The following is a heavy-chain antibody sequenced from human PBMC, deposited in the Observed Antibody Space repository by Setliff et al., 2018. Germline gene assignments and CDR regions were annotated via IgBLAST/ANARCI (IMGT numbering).Heavy chain of an antibody. Sequence: GGSLRLSCAASGFTFDVYDLNWVRQAPGKGLEWVSSINWNGDRTGYADSVKGRFTISRDNAKNSLYLQMNRLRAEDTALYYCARAHRYFSDTSGYFYDQGRSAFDVWGQGTMVTVSS. J-gene: IGHJ3*01. CDR3: ARAHRYFSDTSGYFYDQGRSAFDV. D-gene: IGHD3-22*01. V-gene: IGHV3-20*04. CDR1: GFTFDVYD. CDR2: INWNGDRT.